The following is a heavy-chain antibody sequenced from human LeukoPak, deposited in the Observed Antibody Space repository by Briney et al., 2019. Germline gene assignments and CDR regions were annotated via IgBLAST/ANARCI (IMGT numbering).Heavy chain of an antibody. CDR1: GGTFSSYA. J-gene: IGHJ4*02. V-gene: IGHV1-69*13. Sequence: ASVKVSCKASGGTFSSYAISWVRQAPGQGLEWMGGIIPIFGTANYAQKFQGRVTITADESTSTAYMELSSLRSEDTAVYDCARDRYDSSGYYLPLFWGQGTLVTVPS. CDR3: ARDRYDSSGYYLPLF. CDR2: IIPIFGTA. D-gene: IGHD3-22*01.